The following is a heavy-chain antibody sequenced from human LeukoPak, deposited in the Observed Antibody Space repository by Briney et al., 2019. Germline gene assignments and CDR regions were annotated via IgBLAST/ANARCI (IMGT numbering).Heavy chain of an antibody. CDR2: ISSSGAYI. CDR3: ARVPRYGSGSYYSLDH. V-gene: IGHV3-21*04. CDR1: GFAFTSHS. D-gene: IGHD3-10*01. J-gene: IGHJ4*02. Sequence: PGGSLRLSCVASGFAFTSHSLNWVRQAPGKGLEWVSSISSSGAYIYYADSVKGRFTISRDSAKNSLYLQMNSLRADDTAAYYCARVPRYGSGSYYSLDHWGQGTLVTVSS.